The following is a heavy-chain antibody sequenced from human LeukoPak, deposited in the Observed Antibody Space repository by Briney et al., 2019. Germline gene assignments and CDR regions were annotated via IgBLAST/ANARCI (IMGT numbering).Heavy chain of an antibody. J-gene: IGHJ4*02. CDR3: ARDRSYYDSSGYYQGY. Sequence: ASVKVSCKASGGTFSSYTISWVRQAPGQGLEWMGRIIPILGIANYAQKFQGRVTITADKSTSTAYMELSSLRSEDTAVYYGARDRSYYDSSGYYQGYWGQGTLVTVSS. CDR1: GGTFSSYT. CDR2: IIPILGIA. V-gene: IGHV1-69*04. D-gene: IGHD3-22*01.